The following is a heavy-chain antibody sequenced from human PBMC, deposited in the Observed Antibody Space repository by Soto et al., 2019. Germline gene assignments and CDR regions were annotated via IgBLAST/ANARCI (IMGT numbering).Heavy chain of an antibody. CDR2: ISTNSGHT. CDR3: ARAEDRQGDH. V-gene: IGHV1-18*04. CDR1: GYTFTNYG. J-gene: IGHJ5*02. Sequence: QVQLVQSGTEVKKPGASVKVSCKASGYTFTNYGITWWRQAPGQGLEWMGWISTNSGHTDYAQKFRGRVTMTTDRSTTTAYMDLRRLRSDDTAVYYCARAEDRQGDHWGQGTLVTVSS.